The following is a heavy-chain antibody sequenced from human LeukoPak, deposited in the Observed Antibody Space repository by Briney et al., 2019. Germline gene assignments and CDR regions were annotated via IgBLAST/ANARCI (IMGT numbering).Heavy chain of an antibody. CDR3: ARDSTGGSYYKFDY. CDR2: IIPKFGRT. CDR1: GGTFSSYG. J-gene: IGHJ4*02. D-gene: IGHD1-26*01. V-gene: IGHV1-69*13. Sequence: ASVTVSCKASGGTFSSYGICWVRQAPGQELEWMGGIIPKFGRTHYAQKFQGRVTVTADESTSTAYMELSGLGSEDTAVYYCARDSTGGSYYKFDYWGQGTLVTVPS.